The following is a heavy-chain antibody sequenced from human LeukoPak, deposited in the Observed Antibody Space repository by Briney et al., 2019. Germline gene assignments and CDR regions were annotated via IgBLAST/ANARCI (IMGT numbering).Heavy chain of an antibody. V-gene: IGHV3-15*01. CDR2: IKSKTDGGTT. D-gene: IGHD1-26*01. CDR3: TTYTVGATTSHFDY. Sequence: GGSLRLSCAASGFILSNAWMSWARQAPGKGLEWLGRIKSKTDGGTTDYAAPVKGRFTISRDDSKNTLYLQMNSLKTEDTAVYYCTTYTVGATTSHFDYWGQGTLVTVSS. J-gene: IGHJ4*02. CDR1: GFILSNAW.